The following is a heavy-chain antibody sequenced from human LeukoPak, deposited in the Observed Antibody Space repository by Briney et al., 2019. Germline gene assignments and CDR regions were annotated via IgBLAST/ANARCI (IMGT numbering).Heavy chain of an antibody. J-gene: IGHJ4*02. V-gene: IGHV3-53*01. Sequence: GGSLRLSCAASGFTFSSYGMSWVRQAPGKGLEWVSVIYSGGSTYYADSVKGRFTISRDNSKNTLYLQMSSLRAEDTAVYYCARALGSGSDYWGQGTLVTVSS. CDR2: IYSGGST. D-gene: IGHD3-22*01. CDR1: GFTFSSYG. CDR3: ARALGSGSDY.